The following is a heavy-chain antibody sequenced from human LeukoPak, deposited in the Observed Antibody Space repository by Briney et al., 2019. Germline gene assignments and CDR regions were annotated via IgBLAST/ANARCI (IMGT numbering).Heavy chain of an antibody. D-gene: IGHD3-22*01. V-gene: IGHV3-21*01. CDR1: GFTFSSYS. Sequence: EGPLRLPCAASGFTFSSYSMTWVRHAPGKALEWLSSISSSSSYIYYADSVKGRFTISRDNAKNSLYLQMNSLRAEDTAVHYCARDPPNYDSSGYYPLNWGQGTLVTVSS. CDR2: ISSSSSYI. CDR3: ARDPPNYDSSGYYPLN. J-gene: IGHJ4*02.